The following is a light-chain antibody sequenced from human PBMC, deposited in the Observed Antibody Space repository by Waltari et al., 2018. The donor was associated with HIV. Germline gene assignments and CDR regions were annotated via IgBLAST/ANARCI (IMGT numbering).Light chain of an antibody. V-gene: IGLV2-14*01. J-gene: IGLJ3*02. CDR3: SSYTTSSTWV. CDR2: EVS. Sequence: QSALTQPASVSGSPGQSITISCTGTSSDVGGYKYVSWYLQQPGKAPKLLISEVSNRPSGVSSRCSGSKSGNTASLTISGLQAEDEADYYCSSYTTSSTWVFGGGTKLTVL. CDR1: SSDVGGYKY.